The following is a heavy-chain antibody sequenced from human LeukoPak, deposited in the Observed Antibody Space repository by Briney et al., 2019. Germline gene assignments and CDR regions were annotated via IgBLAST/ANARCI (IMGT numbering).Heavy chain of an antibody. Sequence: GGSLSLSLPPSGLRLTSSPLIGFRRFPGKGLGWVSVISSSGGSTNYADSVRGRFTISRDNSKNTLYVQMNSLRDEDTALYYCAKDQRWESPHYLDSWGQGTLVTVSS. CDR1: GLRLTSSP. J-gene: IGHJ4*02. CDR3: AKDQRWESPHYLDS. CDR2: ISSSGGST. D-gene: IGHD1-26*01. V-gene: IGHV3-23*01.